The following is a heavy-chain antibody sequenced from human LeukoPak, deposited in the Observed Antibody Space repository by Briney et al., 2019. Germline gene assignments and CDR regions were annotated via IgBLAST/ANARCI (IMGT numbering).Heavy chain of an antibody. D-gene: IGHD3-3*01. CDR1: GYTFTSYY. J-gene: IGHJ6*02. V-gene: IGHV1-69*13. Sequence: SVKVSCEASGYTFTSYYMHWVRQAPGQGLEWMGGIIPIFGTANYAQKFQGRVTITADESTSTAYMELSSLRSEDTAVYYCARSGPFGVVIILGNYYYGMDVWGQGTTVTVSS. CDR2: IIPIFGTA. CDR3: ARSGPFGVVIILGNYYYGMDV.